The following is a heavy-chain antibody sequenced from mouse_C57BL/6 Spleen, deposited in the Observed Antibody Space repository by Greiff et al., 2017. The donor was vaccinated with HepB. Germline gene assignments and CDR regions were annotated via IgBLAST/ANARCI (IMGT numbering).Heavy chain of an antibody. V-gene: IGHV1-4*01. J-gene: IGHJ3*01. CDR3: ANNWDGFAY. Sequence: VQLQESGAELARPGASVKMSCKASGYTFTSYTMHWVKQSPGQGLEWIGYINPSSGYTKYNQKFKDKATLTADKSSSTAYMQLSSLTSEDSAVYYCANNWDGFAYWGQGTLVTVSA. D-gene: IGHD4-1*02. CDR2: INPSSGYT. CDR1: GYTFTSYT.